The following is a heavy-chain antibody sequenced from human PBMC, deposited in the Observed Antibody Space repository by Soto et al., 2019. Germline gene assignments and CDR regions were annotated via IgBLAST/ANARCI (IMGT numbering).Heavy chain of an antibody. CDR2: ISWNSGSI. CDR3: AKDKGGGSYGAFDI. CDR1: GFTFDDYA. Sequence: SLRLSCAASGFTFDDYAMHWVRQAPGKGLEWVSGISWNSGSIGYADSVKGRFTISRDNAKNSLYLQMNSLRAEDTALYYCAKDKGGGSYGAFDIWGQGTMVTVSS. V-gene: IGHV3-9*01. D-gene: IGHD1-26*01. J-gene: IGHJ3*02.